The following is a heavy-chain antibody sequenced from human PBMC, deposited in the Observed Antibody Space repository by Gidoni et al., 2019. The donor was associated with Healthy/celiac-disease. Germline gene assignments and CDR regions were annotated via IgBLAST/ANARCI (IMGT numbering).Heavy chain of an antibody. CDR1: GYTFTGYS. CDR2: INPNSGGT. V-gene: IGHV1-2*04. Sequence: QVQLVQSGAELKKPGASVKVSCKASGYTFTGYSMHWVRQAPGQGLEWMGWINPNSGGTNYAQKFQGWVTMTRDTSISTAYMELSRLRSDDTAVYYCARARDDNYYYYGMDVWGQGTTVTVSS. CDR3: ARARDDNYYYYGMDV. J-gene: IGHJ6*02. D-gene: IGHD1-1*01.